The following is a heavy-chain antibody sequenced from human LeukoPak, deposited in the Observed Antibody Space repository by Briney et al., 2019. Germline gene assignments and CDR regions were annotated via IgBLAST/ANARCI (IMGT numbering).Heavy chain of an antibody. J-gene: IGHJ4*02. CDR1: GFTFSHYG. Sequence: GGSLRLSCAASGFTFSHYGMHWVRQAPGRGLEWVAVIWSDGSNKFYADSVKGRFTISRDNSQNTVDLHMNILRAEDTAVYYCAKDAQRGFDYSNSLEYWGQGTLVTVSS. CDR2: IWSDGSNK. D-gene: IGHD4-11*01. CDR3: AKDAQRGFDYSNSLEY. V-gene: IGHV3-33*06.